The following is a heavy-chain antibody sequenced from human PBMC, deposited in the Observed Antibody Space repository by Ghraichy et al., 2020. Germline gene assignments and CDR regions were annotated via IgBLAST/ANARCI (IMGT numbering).Heavy chain of an antibody. Sequence: ASVKVSCKASGYTFTSYAMHWVRQAPGQRLEWMGWINAGNGNTKYSQKFQGRVTITRDTSASTAYMELSSLRSEDTAVYYCARDTKSKWFGVFSLAGMDVWGQGTTVTVSS. D-gene: IGHD3-10*01. V-gene: IGHV1-3*01. CDR3: ARDTKSKWFGVFSLAGMDV. CDR2: INAGNGNT. J-gene: IGHJ6*02. CDR1: GYTFTSYA.